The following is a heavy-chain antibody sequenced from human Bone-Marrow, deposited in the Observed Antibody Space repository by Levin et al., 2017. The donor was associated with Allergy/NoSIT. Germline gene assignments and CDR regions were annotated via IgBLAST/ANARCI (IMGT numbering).Heavy chain of an antibody. V-gene: IGHV1-46*01. CDR3: ARDPVEGYQLLSIGVAVRYFDN. CDR1: GYNFTSYS. D-gene: IGHD6-19*01. J-gene: IGHJ4*02. CDR2: INPRTSYT. Sequence: PLASVKVSCKASGYNFTSYSVHWMRQAPGQGLEWMGKINPRTSYTRYAQNFQGRITLLRDTSTSTVYMELSSLRYEDTAVYYCARDPVEGYQLLSIGVAVRYFDNWGQGTLVAVSS.